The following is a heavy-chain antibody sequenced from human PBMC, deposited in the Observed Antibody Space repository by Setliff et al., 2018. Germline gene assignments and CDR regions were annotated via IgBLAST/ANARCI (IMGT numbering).Heavy chain of an antibody. CDR1: GYTFTGYY. CDR3: ARFSSSGWSEGDY. V-gene: IGHV1-2*06. J-gene: IGHJ4*02. D-gene: IGHD6-19*01. Sequence: ASVKVSCKASGYTFTGYYMHWVRQAPGQGLEWMGRINPNSGGTNYAQKLQGRVTMTTDTSTSTAYMELRSLRSDDTAVYYCARFSSSGWSEGDYWGQGTLVTVSS. CDR2: INPNSGGT.